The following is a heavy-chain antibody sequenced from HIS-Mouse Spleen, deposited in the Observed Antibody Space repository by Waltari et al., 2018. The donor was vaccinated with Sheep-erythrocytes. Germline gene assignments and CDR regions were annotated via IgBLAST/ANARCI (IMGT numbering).Heavy chain of an antibody. J-gene: IGHJ3*02. Sequence: EVQLVESGGGLVKPGGSLRLSCAASGFTFSSYSMNWVRQAPGKGRGGCSSISSSSSYIYYADSVKGRFTISRDNAKNSLYLQMNSLRAEDTAVYYCARDTGTDAFDIWGQGTMVTVSS. CDR2: ISSSSSYI. CDR1: GFTFSSYS. V-gene: IGHV3-21*01. CDR3: ARDTGTDAFDI. D-gene: IGHD1-1*01.